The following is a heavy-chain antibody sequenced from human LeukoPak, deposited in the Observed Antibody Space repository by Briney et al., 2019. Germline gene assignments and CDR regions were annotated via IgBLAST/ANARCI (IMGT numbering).Heavy chain of an antibody. D-gene: IGHD6-13*01. CDR1: GGSISSYY. J-gene: IGHJ6*02. V-gene: IGHV4-59*12. CDR3: ARDRIAAAGTGYYYYGMDV. CDR2: IYYSGST. Sequence: SETLSLTCTVSGGSISSYYWSWIRQPPGKGLEWIGYIYYSGSTNYNPSLKSRVTISVDTSKNQFSLKLSSVTAADTAVYYCARDRIAAAGTGYYYYGMDVWGQGTTVTVSS.